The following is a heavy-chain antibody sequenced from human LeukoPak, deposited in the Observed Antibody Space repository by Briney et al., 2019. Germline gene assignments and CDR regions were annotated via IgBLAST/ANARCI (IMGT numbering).Heavy chain of an antibody. Sequence: PGGSLRLSCAASGFIFNTYSMSWVRQAPGKGLEWVSYISSSSSTIYYADSVKGRFTISRDNAKNSLYLQMNSLRAEDTAVYYCARVGRYYDSSGRPFDYWGQGTLVTVSS. V-gene: IGHV3-48*04. J-gene: IGHJ4*02. CDR3: ARVGRYYDSSGRPFDY. CDR2: ISSSSSTI. D-gene: IGHD3-22*01. CDR1: GFIFNTYS.